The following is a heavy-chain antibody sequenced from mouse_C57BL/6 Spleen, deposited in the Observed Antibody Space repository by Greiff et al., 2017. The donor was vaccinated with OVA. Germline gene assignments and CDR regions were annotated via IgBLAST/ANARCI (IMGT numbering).Heavy chain of an antibody. Sequence: VYVVESGPGLVQPSQSLSITCTVSGFSLTSYGVHWVRQSPGTGLEWLGVIWSGGSTDYNAAFISRLSISKDNSKSQVFFKMNSLQADDTAIYYCARGGSRLLYYFDYWGQGTTLTVSS. V-gene: IGHV2-2*01. CDR2: IWSGGST. CDR1: GFSLTSYG. CDR3: ARGGSRLLYYFDY. J-gene: IGHJ2*01. D-gene: IGHD1-1*01.